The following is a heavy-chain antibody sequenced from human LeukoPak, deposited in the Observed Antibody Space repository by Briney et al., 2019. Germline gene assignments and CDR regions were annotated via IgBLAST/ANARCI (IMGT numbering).Heavy chain of an antibody. V-gene: IGHV4-39*01. CDR1: GFSMSSSSYY. D-gene: IGHD6-19*01. Sequence: SETLSLTCTVSGFSMSSSSYYWGWIRQPPGKGLEWIGSIYYSGSTYYNPALKSRVTISVDTAKNQLSLKLKSATAADTAVYYCARHFRYGWKESFGYWGQGYLVTVSS. CDR2: IYYSGST. J-gene: IGHJ4*02. CDR3: ARHFRYGWKESFGY.